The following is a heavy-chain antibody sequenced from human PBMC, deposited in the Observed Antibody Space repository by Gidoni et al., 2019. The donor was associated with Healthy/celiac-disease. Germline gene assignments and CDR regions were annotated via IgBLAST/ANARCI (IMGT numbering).Heavy chain of an antibody. V-gene: IGHV4-28*01. Sequence: QVQLQESGPGLVKPSDTLSLTCAVSGYSISSSTWWGWIRQPPGKGLEWLGYIYYSGRTYYNPSPKSRVTMSVDTSKNQFSLKLSSGTAVDTALYYCARSPSLTPMVTDWGQGTLVTVSS. J-gene: IGHJ4*02. CDR3: ARSPSLTPMVTD. CDR2: IYYSGRT. D-gene: IGHD5-18*01. CDR1: GYSISSSTW.